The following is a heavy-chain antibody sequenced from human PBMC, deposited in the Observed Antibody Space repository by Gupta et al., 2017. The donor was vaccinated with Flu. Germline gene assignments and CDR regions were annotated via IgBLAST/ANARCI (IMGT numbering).Heavy chain of an antibody. CDR2: ISGSGVTT. CDR1: GFSFPTYA. V-gene: IGHV3-23*01. D-gene: IGHD3-3*01. J-gene: IGHJ4*02. CDR3: AAGSTSIFGVIIIDF. Sequence: LLESGGGLVQPGGSLRLSCAPPGFSFPTYAMTWVRQAPGKGLDWVSSISGSGVTTDYADSIKGRSTISRDNSKNMLYLEMNNLRAEDTAVYHCAAGSTSIFGVIIIDFWGRGTLVSVSS.